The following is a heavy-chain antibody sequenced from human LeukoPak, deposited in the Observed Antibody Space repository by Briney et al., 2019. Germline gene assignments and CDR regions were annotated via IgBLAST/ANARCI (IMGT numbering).Heavy chain of an antibody. Sequence: PGRSLRLSCAASGFTFSSYAMHWVRQAPGKGLEWVAVISYDGSNKYYADSVKGRSTISRDNSKNTLYLQMNSLRAEDTAVYYCARGMYCSSTSCYGGFDYWGQGTLVTVSS. J-gene: IGHJ4*02. CDR1: GFTFSSYA. CDR3: ARGMYCSSTSCYGGFDY. D-gene: IGHD2-2*01. V-gene: IGHV3-30-3*01. CDR2: ISYDGSNK.